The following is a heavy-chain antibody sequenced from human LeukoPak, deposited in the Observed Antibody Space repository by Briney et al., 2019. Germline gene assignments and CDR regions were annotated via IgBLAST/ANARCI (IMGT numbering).Heavy chain of an antibody. CDR2: IYYSGST. Sequence: PSETLSLTCTVSGGSISSSSYYWGWIRQPPGKGLEWIGSIYYSGSTYYNPSLKSRVTISVDTSKNQFSLKLSSVTAADAAVYYCARLSTMGLTFDYWGQGTLVTVSS. J-gene: IGHJ4*02. D-gene: IGHD3/OR15-3a*01. CDR1: GGSISSSSYY. CDR3: ARLSTMGLTFDY. V-gene: IGHV4-39*01.